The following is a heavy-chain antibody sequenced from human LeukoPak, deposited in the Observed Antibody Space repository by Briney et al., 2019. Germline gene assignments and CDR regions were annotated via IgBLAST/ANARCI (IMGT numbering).Heavy chain of an antibody. Sequence: ESGPALVIPSQTLTLTFSCSGFSFSTNGMCVSWIRQPPGKALEWLARIDWDDDKYYSTSLKTRLTISKATSKNQVVLTMTNMDPVDTATYYCARNPSGSRIDYWGQGTLVTVSS. CDR3: ARNPSGSRIDY. J-gene: IGHJ4*02. D-gene: IGHD1-26*01. V-gene: IGHV2-70*11. CDR1: GFSFSTNGMC. CDR2: IDWDDDK.